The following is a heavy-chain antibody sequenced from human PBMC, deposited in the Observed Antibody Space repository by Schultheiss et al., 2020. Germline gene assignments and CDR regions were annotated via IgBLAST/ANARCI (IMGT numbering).Heavy chain of an antibody. CDR3: ARLSGSSSYFDY. J-gene: IGHJ4*02. CDR1: GGSFSGYY. V-gene: IGHV4-34*12. Sequence: SETLSLTCAVYGGSFSGYYWSWIRQPPGKGLEWIGYIFDSGSTYYNPSLKSRVTISVDTSKNQFSLKLSSVTAADTAVYYCARLSGSSSYFDYWGQGTLVTVSS. D-gene: IGHD6-6*01. CDR2: IFDSGST.